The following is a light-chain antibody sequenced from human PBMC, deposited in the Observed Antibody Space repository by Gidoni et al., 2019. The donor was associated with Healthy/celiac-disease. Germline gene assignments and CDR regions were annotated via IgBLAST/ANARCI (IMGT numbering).Light chain of an antibody. Sequence: IVLTQSPGTLSLSPGERATRSCRASQSVSSSYLAWYQQKPGQAPRLLIYGASSRATGIPDRFSGSGSGTDFTLTISRLEPEDFAVYYCQQYGSSPFGGGTKVEIK. V-gene: IGKV3-20*01. CDR1: QSVSSSY. CDR2: GAS. CDR3: QQYGSSP. J-gene: IGKJ4*01.